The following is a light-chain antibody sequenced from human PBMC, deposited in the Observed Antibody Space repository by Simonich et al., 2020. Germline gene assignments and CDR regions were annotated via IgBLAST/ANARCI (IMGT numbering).Light chain of an antibody. CDR1: QSVSSY. Sequence: EIVLTQSPATLSLSPGERANLSCRASQSVSSYLAWYQQKPGQAPRLLIYDASNRATGIPARFRCSGSGTDFTLTISSLEPEDFAVYYCQQRSNWITFGQGTRLEIK. CDR2: DAS. V-gene: IGKV3-11*01. J-gene: IGKJ5*01. CDR3: QQRSNWIT.